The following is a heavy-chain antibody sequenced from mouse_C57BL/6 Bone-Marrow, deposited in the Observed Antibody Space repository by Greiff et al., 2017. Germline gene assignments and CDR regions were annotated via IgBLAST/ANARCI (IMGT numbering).Heavy chain of an antibody. J-gene: IGHJ2*01. CDR1: GYTFTSYW. Sequence: QLQLLQPAAALLTPAASVKVSCKASGYTFTSYWMLWVKQRPGQGLEWIGRIHPSDSDTNYNQTFKGKATLTVDNSSSTAYMQLDSLTAEDCAVEDCEARGGAFDFWGKGTTLTVSS. CDR2: IHPSDSDT. V-gene: IGHV1-74*01. CDR3: EARGGAFDF.